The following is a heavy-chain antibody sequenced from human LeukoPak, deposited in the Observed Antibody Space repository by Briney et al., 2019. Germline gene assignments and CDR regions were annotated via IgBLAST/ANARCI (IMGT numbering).Heavy chain of an antibody. D-gene: IGHD1-26*01. CDR3: AKNKWERLTHFDY. CDR1: GFTFSSYA. Sequence: PEGSLRLSCAASGFTFSSYAMSWVRQAPGKGLEWVSAVSDSGVGTYYADSVKGRFTISRDNSKNTLYLQMNSLRAEDTAVYYCAKNKWERLTHFDYWGQGTLVTVSS. V-gene: IGHV3-23*01. J-gene: IGHJ4*02. CDR2: VSDSGVGT.